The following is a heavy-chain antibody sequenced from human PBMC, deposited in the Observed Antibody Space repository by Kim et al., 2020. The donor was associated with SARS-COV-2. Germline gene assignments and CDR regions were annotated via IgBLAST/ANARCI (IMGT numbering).Heavy chain of an antibody. CDR1: GFTFSSYA. CDR3: ARDGVQLLTATPYDAFDI. Sequence: GGSLRLSCAASGFTFSSYAMHWVRQAPGKGLEWVAVISYDGSNKYYADSVKGRFTISRDNSKNTLYLQMNSLRAEDTAVYYCARDGVQLLTATPYDAFDIWGQGTMVTVSS. J-gene: IGHJ3*02. CDR2: ISYDGSNK. V-gene: IGHV3-30-3*01. D-gene: IGHD2-2*01.